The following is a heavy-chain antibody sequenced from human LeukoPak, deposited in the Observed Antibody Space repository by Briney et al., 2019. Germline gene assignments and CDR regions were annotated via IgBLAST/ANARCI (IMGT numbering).Heavy chain of an antibody. D-gene: IGHD2-2*01. Sequence: ASVKVSCKASGYTFTSYDINWVRQATGQGLEWMGWMNPNSGNTGYAQKFQGRVTMTRNTSISTAYMELSSLRSEDTAVYYCARGGTPTYFLNHIVVVPTPPDYWGQGTLVTVSS. CDR2: MNPNSGNT. V-gene: IGHV1-8*01. J-gene: IGHJ4*02. CDR3: ARGGTPTYFLNHIVVVPTPPDY. CDR1: GYTFTSYD.